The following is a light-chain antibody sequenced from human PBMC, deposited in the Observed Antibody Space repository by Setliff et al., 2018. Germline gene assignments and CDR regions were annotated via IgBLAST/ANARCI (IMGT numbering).Light chain of an antibody. CDR2: EVS. Sequence: QSALTQPPSASGSPGQSLTISCTGTSGDVGAYNFVSWYQRHPGKAPKLIIYEVSKRPSGVPDRFSGSKSGNTASLTVSGLQAEDEADYYCSSYAASYNPYVFGTGTKVTVL. V-gene: IGLV2-8*01. CDR1: SGDVGAYNF. J-gene: IGLJ1*01. CDR3: SSYAASYNPYV.